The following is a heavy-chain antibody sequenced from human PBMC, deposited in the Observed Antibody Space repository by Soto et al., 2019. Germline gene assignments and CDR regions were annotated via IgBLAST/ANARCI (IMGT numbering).Heavy chain of an antibody. CDR3: VRSHYYGSGAYTLDDN. Sequence: QVQLVQSGAEVKKPGASVKVSCKASGYTFSIHYMHWVRQAPGQGLEWMGMINPSGGSASYTQKFQGRVTMTRDTSTNTIYMELTSLRSEDTAVYYCVRSHYYGSGAYTLDDNWGQGTQVIVSS. J-gene: IGHJ4*02. D-gene: IGHD3-10*01. V-gene: IGHV1-46*03. CDR2: INPSGGSA. CDR1: GYTFSIHY.